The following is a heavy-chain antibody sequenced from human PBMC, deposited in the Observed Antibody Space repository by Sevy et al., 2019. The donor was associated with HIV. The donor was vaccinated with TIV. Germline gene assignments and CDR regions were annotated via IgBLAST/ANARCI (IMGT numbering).Heavy chain of an antibody. CDR3: ARDRGEILSSAFDY. V-gene: IGHV3-30*03. CDR2: ISYDGRNNK. Sequence: GGSLRLSCAASGFTFSVYRLHWVRQAPGKGLEWVAVISYDGRNNKYNADSVKGRFTISRDNSKNTVYLQMNSLRAEDTAIYYCARDRGEILSSAFDYWGQGTLVTVSS. CDR1: GFTFSVYR. D-gene: IGHD3-16*01. J-gene: IGHJ4*02.